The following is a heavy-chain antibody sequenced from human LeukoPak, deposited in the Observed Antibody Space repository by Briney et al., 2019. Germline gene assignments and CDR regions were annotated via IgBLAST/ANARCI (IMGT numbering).Heavy chain of an antibody. D-gene: IGHD2-2*01. V-gene: IGHV3-7*01. J-gene: IGHJ5*02. Sequence: GGALRLSCAASGFTFSSYAMSWVRQAPGKGLGWVANIKKDGSEKYYVDSVKGRFTISRDNAKNSLYLQMNSLRAEDTAVYYCARVVITGYCSSTSCYPNWFDPWGQGTLVTVSS. CDR3: ARVVITGYCSSTSCYPNWFDP. CDR2: IKKDGSEK. CDR1: GFTFSSYA.